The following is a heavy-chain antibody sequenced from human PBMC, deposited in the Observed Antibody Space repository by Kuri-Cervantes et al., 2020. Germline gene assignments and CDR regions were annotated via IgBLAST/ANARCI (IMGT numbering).Heavy chain of an antibody. J-gene: IGHJ2*01. V-gene: IGHV3-23*01. D-gene: IGHD2-15*01. CDR1: GFTFSNYA. CDR2: IISGAGT. CDR3: AKGSACSGGSCYSFWYFDL. Sequence: GGSLRLSCEASGFTFSNYAMSWVRQAPGKGLDWVSTIISGAGTHYADSVRGRFTISRDNSKNTLYLQMNSLRAEDTAVYYCAKGSACSGGSCYSFWYFDLWGRGTLVTVSS.